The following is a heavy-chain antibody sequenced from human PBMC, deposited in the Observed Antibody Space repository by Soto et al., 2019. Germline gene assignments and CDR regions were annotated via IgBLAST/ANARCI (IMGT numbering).Heavy chain of an antibody. J-gene: IGHJ1*01. CDR1: GGTFSSYA. V-gene: IGHV1-69*01. Sequence: QVQLVQSGAEVKKPGSSVKVSCKASGGTFSSYAISWVRQAPGQGLEWMGGIIPIFGKANYAQKFQGRVTITADESTSTAYMELSSLRSEDTAVYYCARASFEMATILPFAEYFQHWGQGTLVTVSS. CDR2: IIPIFGKA. D-gene: IGHD5-12*01. CDR3: ARASFEMATILPFAEYFQH.